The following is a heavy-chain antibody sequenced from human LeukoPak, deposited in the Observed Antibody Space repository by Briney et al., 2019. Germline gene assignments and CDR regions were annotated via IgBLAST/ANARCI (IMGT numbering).Heavy chain of an antibody. CDR3: ARLYPPETNYYDSSGGDAFDI. D-gene: IGHD3-22*01. V-gene: IGHV4-59*01. Sequence: PSETLSLTCTVSGGSITNYYWSWIRQPPGKGLEWIGYIYYSGNTNYDPSLKSRATISVDTSKNQISLRLTSVTAADTALYYCARLYPPETNYYDSSGGDAFDIWGQGTMVTVSS. CDR1: GGSITNYY. J-gene: IGHJ3*02. CDR2: IYYSGNT.